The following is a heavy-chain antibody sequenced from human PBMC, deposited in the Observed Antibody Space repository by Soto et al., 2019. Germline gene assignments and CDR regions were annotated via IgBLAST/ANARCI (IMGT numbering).Heavy chain of an antibody. D-gene: IGHD6-13*01. V-gene: IGHV1-69*06. J-gene: IGHJ5*02. Sequence: SVKVSCKASGGTFSSYAISWVRQAPGQGLEWMGGIIPIFGTANYAQKFQGRVTITADKSTSTAYMELSSLRSEDTAVYYCAVGVGSSSWYWFDPWGQGTLVTVSS. CDR1: GGTFSSYA. CDR3: AVGVGSSSWYWFDP. CDR2: IIPIFGTA.